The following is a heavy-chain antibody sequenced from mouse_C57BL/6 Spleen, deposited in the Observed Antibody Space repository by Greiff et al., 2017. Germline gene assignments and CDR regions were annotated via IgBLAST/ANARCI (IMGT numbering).Heavy chain of an antibody. CDR3: ARIYDGYHDV. J-gene: IGHJ1*03. CDR1: GYSFTGSY. Sequence: VQLKESGPELVKPGASVKISCKASGYSFTGSYMHWVKQSSEQSLEWIGEINPSTGGTSYNPKFKGKATLTADKSSSTAYMQLKSLTSEDSAVXYWARIYDGYHDVWGTGTTVTVAS. D-gene: IGHD2-3*01. CDR2: INPSTGGT. V-gene: IGHV1-43*01.